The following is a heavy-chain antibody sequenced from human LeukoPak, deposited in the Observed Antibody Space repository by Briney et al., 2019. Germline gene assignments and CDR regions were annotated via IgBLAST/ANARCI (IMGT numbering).Heavy chain of an antibody. CDR3: ARDLDGYGSH. J-gene: IGHJ4*02. Sequence: GGSLRLSCAASGFTFSSYSMNWVRQAPGKGLEWVSSISSSSSYIYYADSVKGRFTISRDNAKNSLYLQMNSLRAENTAVYYCARDLDGYGSHWGQGTLVTVST. D-gene: IGHD5-24*01. V-gene: IGHV3-21*04. CDR2: ISSSSSYI. CDR1: GFTFSSYS.